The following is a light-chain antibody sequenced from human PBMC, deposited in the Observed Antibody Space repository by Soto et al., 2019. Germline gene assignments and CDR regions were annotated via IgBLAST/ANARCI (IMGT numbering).Light chain of an antibody. J-gene: IGKJ1*01. CDR3: QQYGSSPRT. Sequence: EIVLTQSPGTLSLSPGERATLSCRASQSLTSSYLAWYQQKPGQAPRLLIYGASTRATGIPDRFSGSGSGTDFSLTISRLEPGDFAVYYCQQYGSSPRTFGQGTKVDI. CDR2: GAS. CDR1: QSLTSSY. V-gene: IGKV3-20*01.